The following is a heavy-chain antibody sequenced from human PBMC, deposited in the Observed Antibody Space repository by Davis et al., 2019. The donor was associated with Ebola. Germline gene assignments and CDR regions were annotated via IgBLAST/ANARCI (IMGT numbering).Heavy chain of an antibody. CDR3: AKQGGLDY. CDR2: IKNDGSKK. CDR1: GFTFSGYG. Sequence: PGGSLRLSCAASGFTFSGYGMHWVRQAPNKGLEWVAFIKNDGSKKNYADFVNGRFTISRDSSKNTLFLQMNSLRPEDTAVYYCAKQGGLDYWGQGTLVTVPS. J-gene: IGHJ4*02. D-gene: IGHD3-16*01. V-gene: IGHV3-30*02.